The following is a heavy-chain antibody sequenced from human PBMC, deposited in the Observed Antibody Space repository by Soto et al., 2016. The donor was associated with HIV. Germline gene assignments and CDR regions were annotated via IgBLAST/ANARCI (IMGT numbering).Heavy chain of an antibody. Sequence: QLQLQESGPGLVKPSETLSLTCSGSGGSIRSSTYYWGWIRQPPGKGLEWIGSIYYSGSTYYKPSLKSRLTMSVDTSANLFSLNLTSVTAADTAVYYCARHRSSGYRRPPYWYFDLWGRAPVVTVSS. V-gene: IGHV4-39*01. D-gene: IGHD3-22*01. CDR1: GGSIRSSTYY. J-gene: IGHJ2*01. CDR3: ARHRSSGYRRPPYWYFDL. CDR2: IYYSGST.